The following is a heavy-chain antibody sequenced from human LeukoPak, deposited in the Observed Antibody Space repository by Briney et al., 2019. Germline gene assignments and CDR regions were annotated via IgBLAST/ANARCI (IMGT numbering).Heavy chain of an antibody. CDR1: GFTVSSNY. CDR3: AKDLVSSGVVDP. D-gene: IGHD6-6*01. J-gene: IGHJ5*02. Sequence: GGSLRLSCAASGFTVSSNYMSWVRQPPGKGLEWVSIIYSDRTTNYADSVKGRFIIYRDNSKNTVYLQMNSLRAEDTAVYYCAKDLVSSGVVDPWGQGTLVTVSS. V-gene: IGHV3-53*05. CDR2: IYSDRTT.